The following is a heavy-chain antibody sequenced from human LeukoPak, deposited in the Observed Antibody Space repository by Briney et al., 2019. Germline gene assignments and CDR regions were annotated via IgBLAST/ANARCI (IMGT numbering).Heavy chain of an antibody. CDR1: GFTFSTYG. Sequence: GGSLRLSCAASGFTFSTYGMNWVRQAPGKRLEWVSYINSRSDSVYYADSVKGRFTISRDNAENSLYLQMNSLRDEGTAVYYCARAMRSGYDYWGQGTLVTVSS. CDR3: ARAMRSGYDY. D-gene: IGHD5-12*01. J-gene: IGHJ4*02. CDR2: INSRSDSV. V-gene: IGHV3-48*02.